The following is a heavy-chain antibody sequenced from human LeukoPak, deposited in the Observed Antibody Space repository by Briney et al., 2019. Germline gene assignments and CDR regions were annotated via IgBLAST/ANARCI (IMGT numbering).Heavy chain of an antibody. Sequence: GGSLRLSCAASGFTFSSYGMHWVRQAPGKGLEWVAFIPYDGSKKYYADSVKGRFTISRDNSKNTLYLQMNSLRAEDAAVYYCAKELRYYDSSGYYDDYWGQGTLVTVSS. CDR3: AKELRYYDSSGYYDDY. CDR2: IPYDGSKK. CDR1: GFTFSSYG. D-gene: IGHD3-22*01. V-gene: IGHV3-30*02. J-gene: IGHJ4*02.